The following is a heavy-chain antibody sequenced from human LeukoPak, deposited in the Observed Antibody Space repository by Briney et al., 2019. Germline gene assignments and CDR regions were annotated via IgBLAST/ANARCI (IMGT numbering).Heavy chain of an antibody. J-gene: IGHJ4*02. CDR3: AKRDDSGGNLVDL. D-gene: IGHD3-22*01. CDR2: IYYSGST. V-gene: IGHV4-39*02. Sequence: SETLSLTCTVSGGSIRSGSHYWAWIRQPPGKGLEWIGSIYYSGSTYYNPSLENRVTISIDTSKNHFSLKLSSLSAADTSVFYCAKRDDSGGNLVDLWGQGTLVTVS. CDR1: GGSIRSGSHY.